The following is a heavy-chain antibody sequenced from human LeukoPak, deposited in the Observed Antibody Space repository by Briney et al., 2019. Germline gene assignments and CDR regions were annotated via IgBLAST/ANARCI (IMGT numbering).Heavy chain of an antibody. J-gene: IGHJ4*02. Sequence: PGGSLRLSCAASGFTFSTSAMSWVRQAPGKGLEWVAGIFGSGGSPHYADPVKGRFTISRDNSRNTVYLQINSLRAEDTAVYYCGKTTVGYSSGQKPAWPVDYWGQGTLVTVSS. CDR1: GFTFSTSA. CDR3: GKTTVGYSSGQKPAWPVDY. D-gene: IGHD5-18*01. CDR2: IFGSGGSP. V-gene: IGHV3-23*01.